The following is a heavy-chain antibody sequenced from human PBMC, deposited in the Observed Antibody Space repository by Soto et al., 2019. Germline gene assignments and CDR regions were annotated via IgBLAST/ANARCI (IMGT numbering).Heavy chain of an antibody. V-gene: IGHV3-21*01. D-gene: IGHD3-9*01. Sequence: GGSLRLSCAASGFTFSSYSMNWVRQAPGKGLEWVSSISSSSSYIYYADSVKGRFTISRDNAKNSLYLQMNSLRAEDTTVYYCASQHDWDDAFDIWGQGTMVTVSS. CDR3: ASQHDWDDAFDI. CDR2: ISSSSSYI. CDR1: GFTFSSYS. J-gene: IGHJ3*02.